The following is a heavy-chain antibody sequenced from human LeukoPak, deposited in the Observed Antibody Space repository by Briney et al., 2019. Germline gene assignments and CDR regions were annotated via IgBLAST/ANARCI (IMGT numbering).Heavy chain of an antibody. CDR2: IYYSGST. CDR3: ARLTAYFDL. CDR1: GGSIGSSY. J-gene: IGHJ2*01. Sequence: PSETLSLTCTVSGGSIGSSYWSWIRQPPGKGLEWIGYIYYSGSTNYNPSLKSRVTMSVDTSKNQFSLKVTSVTAADTAVYYCARLTAYFDLWGRGTLVTVSS. V-gene: IGHV4-59*08.